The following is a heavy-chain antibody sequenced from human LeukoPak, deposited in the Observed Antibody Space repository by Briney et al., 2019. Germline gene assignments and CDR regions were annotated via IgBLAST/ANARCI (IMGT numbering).Heavy chain of an antibody. D-gene: IGHD2-2*01. V-gene: IGHV4-38-2*01. CDR2: IYHSGST. CDR1: GYSISSGYY. Sequence: SETLSLTCAVSGYSISSGYYWCWIRQPPGKGLEWIGSIYHSGSTYYNPSLKSRVTISVDTSKNQFSLKLSSVTAADTAVYYCARHTLGYCSSTSCYLGRAFDPWGQGTLVTVSS. CDR3: ARHTLGYCSSTSCYLGRAFDP. J-gene: IGHJ5*02.